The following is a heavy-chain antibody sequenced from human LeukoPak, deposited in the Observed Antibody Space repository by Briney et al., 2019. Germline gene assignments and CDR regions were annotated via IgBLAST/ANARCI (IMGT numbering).Heavy chain of an antibody. CDR2: ISAYNGNT. CDR1: GYTFTNYA. Sequence: GASVKVSCKASGYTFTNYAISWVRQAPGQGLEWVGWISAYNGNTNYAQKLQDRVTMTTDTSTSTAYMELRSLRSDDTAVYYCARGQTMRRSIAGLLWFGESASAFDIWGQGTMVTVSS. D-gene: IGHD3-10*01. V-gene: IGHV1-18*01. CDR3: ARGQTMRRSIAGLLWFGESASAFDI. J-gene: IGHJ3*02.